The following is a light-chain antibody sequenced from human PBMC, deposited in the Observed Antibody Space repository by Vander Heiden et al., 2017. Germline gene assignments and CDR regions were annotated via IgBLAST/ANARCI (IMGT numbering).Light chain of an antibody. V-gene: IGKV1-27*01. CDR2: AAS. CDR3: QKYNRDQWT. J-gene: IGKJ1*01. CDR1: QGISKY. Sequence: DIPMTQSPSSLSASAGDRVTITCRASQGISKYLAWYQQKPGKVPKLLIYAASTWQSGVPSRFSGSGSGTDFTLTISSMKPEDVATYYCQKYNRDQWTFGQGTKVXIK.